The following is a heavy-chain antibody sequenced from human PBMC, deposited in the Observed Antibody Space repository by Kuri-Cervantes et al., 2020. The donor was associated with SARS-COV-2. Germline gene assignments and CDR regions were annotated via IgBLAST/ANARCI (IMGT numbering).Heavy chain of an antibody. CDR1: GFTVSSNY. J-gene: IGHJ6*02. CDR2: IPYDGSTE. Sequence: GESLKISCAASGFTVSSNYMSWVRQAPGKGLEWVAVIPYDGSTEYYADSVKGRFTISRDNSKNTLWLQMNRLRPEDTAVYHCARDQRPFKAGMDVWGHGTTVTVSS. V-gene: IGHV3-30-3*01. CDR3: ARDQRPFKAGMDV.